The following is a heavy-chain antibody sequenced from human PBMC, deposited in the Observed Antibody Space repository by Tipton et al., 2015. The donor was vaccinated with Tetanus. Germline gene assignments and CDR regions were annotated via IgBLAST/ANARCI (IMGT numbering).Heavy chain of an antibody. D-gene: IGHD2-15*01. Sequence: TLSLTCSVSGGSITSYYWSWIRQPPGKGLEWIGYIYYSGTTHYNPSLKSRVSMSVDTSKNQFSLNLTSVTAAVTAVYYCARAPLCGGGKCYADLDYWGQGSLVNVSS. J-gene: IGHJ4*02. CDR1: GGSITSYY. CDR3: ARAPLCGGGKCYADLDY. CDR2: IYYSGTT. V-gene: IGHV4-59*01.